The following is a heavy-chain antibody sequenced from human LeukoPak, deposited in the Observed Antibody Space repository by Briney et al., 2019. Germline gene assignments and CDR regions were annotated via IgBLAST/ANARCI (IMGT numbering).Heavy chain of an antibody. D-gene: IGHD6-19*01. V-gene: IGHV3-53*01. CDR3: ARGPQRLQGIAVAGVFDY. Sequence: GGSLRLSCAASGFNVSSNCINWVRQAPGKGLEWVSVIYGDDSTNYADSVKGRFAISRDNSKDKVYLQMNSLRAEDTAVYYCARGPQRLQGIAVAGVFDYWGQGTLVTVSS. J-gene: IGHJ4*02. CDR2: IYGDDST. CDR1: GFNVSSNC.